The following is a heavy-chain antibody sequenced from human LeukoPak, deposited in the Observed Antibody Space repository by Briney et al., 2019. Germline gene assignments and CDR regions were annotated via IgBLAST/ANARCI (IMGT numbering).Heavy chain of an antibody. CDR3: ARNALDTSGSYYNPQPFEY. V-gene: IGHV4-59*01. D-gene: IGHD3-10*01. Sequence: SETLSLTCTVSGGFISSYYWSWIRQPPGKGLEWIGYIYYSGSTNYNPSLKSRVTISVDTSKNQFSLKLTSVTAADTAVYYCARNALDTSGSYYNPQPFEYWGQGSLVTVSS. J-gene: IGHJ4*02. CDR1: GGFISSYY. CDR2: IYYSGST.